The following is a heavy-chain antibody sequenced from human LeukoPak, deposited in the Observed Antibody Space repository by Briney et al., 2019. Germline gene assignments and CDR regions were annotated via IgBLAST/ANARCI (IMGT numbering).Heavy chain of an antibody. V-gene: IGHV3-33*06. CDR2: IWYDGSNK. CDR3: AKAYNWNYDYFDY. J-gene: IGHJ4*02. D-gene: IGHD1-7*01. Sequence: SGGSLRLSCAASGFTFSSYGMHWVRQAPGKGLEWVAVIWYDGSNKYYADSVKGRFTISRDNSKNTLYLQMNSLRAEDTAVYYCAKAYNWNYDYFDYWGQGTLVTVSS. CDR1: GFTFSSYG.